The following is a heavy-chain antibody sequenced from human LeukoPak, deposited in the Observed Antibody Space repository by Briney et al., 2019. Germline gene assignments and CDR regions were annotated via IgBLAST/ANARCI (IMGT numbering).Heavy chain of an antibody. CDR2: IYYSGST. V-gene: IGHV4-39*07. CDR1: GGSFSSSSYY. CDR3: ASPGRVDP. D-gene: IGHD3-10*01. J-gene: IGHJ5*02. Sequence: PSETLSLTCAVYGGSFSSSSYYWGWIRQPPGKGLEWIGSIYYSGSTYYNPSLKSRVTISVDTSKNQFSLKLSSVTAADTAVYYCASPGRVDPWGQGTLVTVSS.